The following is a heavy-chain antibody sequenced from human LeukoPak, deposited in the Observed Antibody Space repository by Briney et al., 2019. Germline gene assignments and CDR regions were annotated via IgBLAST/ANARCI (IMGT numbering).Heavy chain of an antibody. D-gene: IGHD4-17*01. CDR2: INHSGST. Sequence: SETLSRTCAVYGGSFSGYYWSWIRQPPGKGLEWIGEINHSGSTNYNPSLKSRVTISVDTSKNQFSLKLSSVTAADTAVYYCARVSFSDYVPWGQGTLVTVSS. CDR1: GGSFSGYY. J-gene: IGHJ5*02. CDR3: ARVSFSDYVP. V-gene: IGHV4-34*01.